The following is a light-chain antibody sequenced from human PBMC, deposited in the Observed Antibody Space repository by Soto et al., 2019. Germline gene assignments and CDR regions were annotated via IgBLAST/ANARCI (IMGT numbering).Light chain of an antibody. Sequence: IQMTQSPSSLSASVGDRVTITCQASQNISNYLNWYQQKPGKAPKLLIYDASSLESGVPSRFSGSGSGTDFTLTISSLQPEDFATYYCQQFNVFGGGTKV. CDR3: QQFNV. V-gene: IGKV1-13*02. CDR2: DAS. CDR1: QNISNY. J-gene: IGKJ4*01.